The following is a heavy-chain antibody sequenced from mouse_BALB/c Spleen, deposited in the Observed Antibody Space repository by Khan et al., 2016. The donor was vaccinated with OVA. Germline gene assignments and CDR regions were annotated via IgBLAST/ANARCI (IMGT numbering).Heavy chain of an antibody. CDR3: AKNYASWFAY. V-gene: IGHV1-77*01. Sequence: QVQLQQSGPELVKPGGSVKMSCKASGYTFTDYVINWVKQRNGQGLEWIGEIYPGSGTTYYNEKFKGKATLSADNSSNTAYMQLSSLTSEDSAVYFCAKNYASWFAYWGQGTLVTVSA. J-gene: IGHJ3*01. CDR1: GYTFTDYV. CDR2: IYPGSGTT.